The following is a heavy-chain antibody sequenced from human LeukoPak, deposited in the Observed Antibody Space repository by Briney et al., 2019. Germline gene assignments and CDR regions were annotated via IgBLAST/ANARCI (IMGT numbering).Heavy chain of an antibody. CDR1: GGSFIGYC. D-gene: IGHD1-26*01. J-gene: IGHJ4*02. CDR2: INHSGST. CDR3: ARGGSYGTYFDY. V-gene: IGHV4-34*01. Sequence: SETLSLTCAVYGGSFIGYCWGWIRQPSGKGLEWIGEINHSGSTNYNPSLKSRHTISVDTPKNQSSLKLSSVAAADTAVYYCARGGSYGTYFDYWGEGTLVTVSS.